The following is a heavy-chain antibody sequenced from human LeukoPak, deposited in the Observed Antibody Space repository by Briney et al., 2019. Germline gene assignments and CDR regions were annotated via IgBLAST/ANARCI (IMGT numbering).Heavy chain of an antibody. Sequence: PGGSLRLSCAASGFTFDDYAMHWVRQAPGKGLEWVSGISWNSGSIGYADSVKGRFTISRDNSKNTLYLQMNSLRAEDTAVYYCAKGLDYYGSGSYYLGLWAFDIWGQGTMVTVSS. CDR2: ISWNSGSI. V-gene: IGHV3-9*01. CDR3: AKGLDYYGSGSYYLGLWAFDI. D-gene: IGHD3-10*01. CDR1: GFTFDDYA. J-gene: IGHJ3*02.